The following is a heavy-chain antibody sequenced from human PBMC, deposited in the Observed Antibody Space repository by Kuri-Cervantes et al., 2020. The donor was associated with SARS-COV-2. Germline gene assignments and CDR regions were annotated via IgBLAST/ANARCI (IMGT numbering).Heavy chain of an antibody. CDR1: GYTFTGYY. D-gene: IGHD1-1*01. CDR3: ASSLEPARDRYYYGMTS. J-gene: IGHJ6*02. Sequence: ASVKVSCKASGYTFTGYYMHWVRQAPGQGLEWMGWINPNSGGTNYAQKFQGWVTMTRDTSISTAYMELSRLRSDDTAVYYCASSLEPARDRYYYGMTSGAKGPRSPSP. CDR2: INPNSGGT. V-gene: IGHV1-2*04.